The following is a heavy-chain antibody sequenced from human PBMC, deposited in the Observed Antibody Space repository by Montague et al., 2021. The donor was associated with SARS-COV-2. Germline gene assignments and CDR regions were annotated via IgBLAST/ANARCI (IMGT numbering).Heavy chain of an antibody. D-gene: IGHD5-12*01. CDR1: GGSISSSNYY. CDR2: IYDSGST. J-gene: IGHJ3*02. Sequence: SETLSLTCTVSGGSISSSNYYWDWIRQPPGKGLEWIGSIYDSGSTYYNPSLKSRVTISVDTSKNHFSLELSSVTAADTAVYYCARRGRKLLPVATTIGGFDIWGQGTMATVSS. CDR3: ARRGRKLLPVATTIGGFDI. V-gene: IGHV4-39*02.